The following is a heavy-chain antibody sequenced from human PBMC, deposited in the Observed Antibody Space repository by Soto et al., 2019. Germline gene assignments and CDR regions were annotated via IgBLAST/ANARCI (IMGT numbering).Heavy chain of an antibody. V-gene: IGHV3-23*01. CDR2: IRVGGGDT. Sequence: EVRLLESGGGLAQPGGSRRLSCAASGFTFSSSAMNWVRQAPGKGLEWVSSIRVGGGDTFYADSVRGRFTVSRDISRNTLDLQMNSHIAEDTAIYYCAKCSVGTVRTSGWCNWVDPWGQGPLVTVSS. J-gene: IGHJ5*02. CDR3: AKCSVGTVRTSGWCNWVDP. CDR1: GFTFSSSA. D-gene: IGHD6-19*01.